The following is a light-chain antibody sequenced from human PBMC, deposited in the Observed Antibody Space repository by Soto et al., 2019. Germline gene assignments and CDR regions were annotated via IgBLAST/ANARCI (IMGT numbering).Light chain of an antibody. V-gene: IGKV3-20*01. Sequence: EIVLTQSPDTLSLSPGERATLFCRASQTLSINSLAWYQQKPGQAPRLLIYAASTRDTGIPDRFNGSGSGTDFALTINRLEPEDFAVYYCQQYGSSPRTFGQGTRVEIK. CDR2: AAS. CDR3: QQYGSSPRT. J-gene: IGKJ2*01. CDR1: QTLSINS.